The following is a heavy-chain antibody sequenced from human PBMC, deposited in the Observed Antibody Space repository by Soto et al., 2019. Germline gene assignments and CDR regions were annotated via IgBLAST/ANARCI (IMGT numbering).Heavy chain of an antibody. Sequence: GGSLRLSCAASGVTFSSYGMHWVRQAPGKGLEWVAVIWYDGSNKYYADSVKGRFTISRDNSKNTLHLQMNSLRAEDTAVYYCAREYYYFWSGYYTGYTATAFDYWGQGTLVTVSS. CDR2: IWYDGSNK. D-gene: IGHD3-3*01. V-gene: IGHV3-33*01. CDR1: GVTFSSYG. CDR3: AREYYYFWSGYYTGYTATAFDY. J-gene: IGHJ4*02.